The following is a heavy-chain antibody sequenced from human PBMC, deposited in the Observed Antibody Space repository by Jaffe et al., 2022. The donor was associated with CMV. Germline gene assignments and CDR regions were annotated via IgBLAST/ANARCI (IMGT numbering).Heavy chain of an antibody. V-gene: IGHV3-23*04. CDR1: EFTFNSYA. J-gene: IGHJ5*02. CDR2: ISDSGGRT. D-gene: IGHD3-22*01. Sequence: EVQLVESGGGLVQPGGSLRLSCVASEFTFNSYAMNWVRQAAGKGLEWVAAISDSGGRTHYADSVKGRLTVSRDNSKNTLYLQMNSLRVEDTAVYYCVGSPARPWLVPRFDPWGQGTLVTVSS. CDR3: VGSPARPWLVPRFDP.